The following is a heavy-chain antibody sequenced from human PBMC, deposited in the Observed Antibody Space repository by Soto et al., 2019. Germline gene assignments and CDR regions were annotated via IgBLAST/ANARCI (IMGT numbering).Heavy chain of an antibody. CDR1: GFTFSSYA. CDR3: ARQRILKSDYYYGMDV. J-gene: IGHJ6*02. V-gene: IGHV3-30-3*01. Sequence: PGGSLRLSCAASGFTFSSYAMHWVRQAPGKGLEWVAVISYDGSNKYYADSVKGRFTISRDNSKNTLYLQMNSLRAEDTAVYYCARQRILKSDYYYGMDVWGQGTTVTVSS. CDR2: ISYDGSNK. D-gene: IGHD3-3*02.